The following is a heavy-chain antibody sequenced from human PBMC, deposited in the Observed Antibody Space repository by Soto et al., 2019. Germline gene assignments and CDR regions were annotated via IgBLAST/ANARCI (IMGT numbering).Heavy chain of an antibody. CDR3: ARSYDSSGYYPGSFDY. V-gene: IGHV3-53*02. Sequence: EVQLVETGGGLIQPGGSLRLSCAASGFNITNNYMSWVRQAPGKGLEWVSFIYSGGSIYYEDSVKGRVSISRDISKNTLFLQMNSLRAEDTAVYYCARSYDSSGYYPGSFDYWGQGTLVTVSS. CDR2: IYSGGSI. J-gene: IGHJ4*02. D-gene: IGHD3-22*01. CDR1: GFNITNNY.